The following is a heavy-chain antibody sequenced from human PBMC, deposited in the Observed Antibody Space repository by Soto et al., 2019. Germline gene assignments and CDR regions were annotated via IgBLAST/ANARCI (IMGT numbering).Heavy chain of an antibody. CDR2: ISAYNGNT. CDR1: GYTFTSYG. D-gene: IGHD3-22*01. J-gene: IGHJ4*02. V-gene: IGHV1-18*01. Sequence: ASVKVSCKASGYTFTSYGISWVRQAPGQGLEWMGWISAYNGNTNYAQKLQGRVTMTTDTSTSTAYMELRSLRSDDTAVYYCARYWTYYYDSSGNAFDYWGQGTLVTVSS. CDR3: ARYWTYYYDSSGNAFDY.